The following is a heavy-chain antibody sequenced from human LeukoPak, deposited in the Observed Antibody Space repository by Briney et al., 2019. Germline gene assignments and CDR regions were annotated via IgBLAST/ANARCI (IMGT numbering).Heavy chain of an antibody. Sequence: ASVKVSCKASGGTFSSYAISWVRQAPGQGLEWMGWISAYNGNTNYAQKLQGRVTMTTDTSTSTAYMELRSLRSDDMAVYYCARGTSHPWYFDYWGQGTLVTVSS. D-gene: IGHD1-14*01. V-gene: IGHV1-18*03. CDR2: ISAYNGNT. CDR3: ARGTSHPWYFDY. J-gene: IGHJ4*02. CDR1: GGTFSSYA.